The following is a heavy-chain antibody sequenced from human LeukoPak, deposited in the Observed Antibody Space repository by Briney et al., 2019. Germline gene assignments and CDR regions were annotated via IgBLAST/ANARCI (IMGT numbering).Heavy chain of an antibody. Sequence: AGGALRLSCAASGFTFSSYTIHWVRQAPGKGLEWVTIISYDGSNKYYADFVKGRFTISRDNSKNTLYLQMNSLRAEDTAVYYCARGGQGYDLNWFDPWGQGTLVTVSS. CDR2: ISYDGSNK. V-gene: IGHV3-30-3*01. CDR3: ARGGQGYDLNWFDP. J-gene: IGHJ5*02. D-gene: IGHD3-3*01. CDR1: GFTFSSYT.